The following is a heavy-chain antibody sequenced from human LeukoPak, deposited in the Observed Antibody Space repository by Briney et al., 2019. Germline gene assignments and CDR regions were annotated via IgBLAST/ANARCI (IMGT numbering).Heavy chain of an antibody. CDR2: IYTSEST. Sequence: PSETLSLTCTVSGGSISSYYWSWIRQPAGKGLEWIGRIYTSESTNYNPSLKSRVTMSVDTSKNQFSLKLSSVTAADTAVYYCARSNRNYYGSGIVLGEDYFDYWGQGALVTVSS. J-gene: IGHJ4*02. CDR1: GGSISSYY. CDR3: ARSNRNYYGSGIVLGEDYFDY. V-gene: IGHV4-4*07. D-gene: IGHD3-10*01.